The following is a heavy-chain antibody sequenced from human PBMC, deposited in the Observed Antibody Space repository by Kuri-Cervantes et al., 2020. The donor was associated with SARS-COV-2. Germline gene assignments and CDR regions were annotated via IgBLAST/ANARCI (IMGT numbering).Heavy chain of an antibody. D-gene: IGHD1-7*01. CDR3: ARDIPSFNWNYHPPYYYYYMDV. CDR1: GGSISSYY. CDR2: IYTSGST. V-gene: IGHV4-4*07. Sequence: SETLSLTCTVSGGSISSYYWSWIRQPAGKGLEWIGRIYTSGSTNYNPSLKSRVTMSVDTSKNQFSLKLSPVTAADTAVYYCARDIPSFNWNYHPPYYYYYMDVWGKGTTVTVSS. J-gene: IGHJ6*03.